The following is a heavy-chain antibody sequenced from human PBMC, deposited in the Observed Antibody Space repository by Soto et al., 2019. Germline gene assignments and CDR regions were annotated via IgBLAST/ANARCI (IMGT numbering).Heavy chain of an antibody. CDR2: IYYSGST. Sequence: QLQLQESGPGLVKPSETLSLTCTVSGGSISSSSYYWGWIRQPPGKGLEWIGSIYYSGSTYYNPSLKSRVTISVDTSKNQFSLKLSSVTAADTAVYYCARGSPGSDAQDYWGQGTLVTVSS. CDR1: GGSISSSSYY. J-gene: IGHJ4*02. CDR3: ARGSPGSDAQDY. V-gene: IGHV4-39*01. D-gene: IGHD1-26*01.